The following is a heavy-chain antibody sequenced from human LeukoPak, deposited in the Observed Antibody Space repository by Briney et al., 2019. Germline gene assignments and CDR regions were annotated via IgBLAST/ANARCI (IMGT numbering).Heavy chain of an antibody. D-gene: IGHD3-10*01. J-gene: IGHJ5*02. V-gene: IGHV3-7*01. CDR3: ARYNYGSGTSFDP. Sequence: GGSLRLSCAASGFTFSDHWMSWVRQAPGKGLEGVANIKQEGIEKHYVDSVKGRFTISRDNAKNSLYLQMTSLRVEDTAVFYCARYNYGSGTSFDPWGQGTLVTVSS. CDR2: IKQEGIEK. CDR1: GFTFSDHW.